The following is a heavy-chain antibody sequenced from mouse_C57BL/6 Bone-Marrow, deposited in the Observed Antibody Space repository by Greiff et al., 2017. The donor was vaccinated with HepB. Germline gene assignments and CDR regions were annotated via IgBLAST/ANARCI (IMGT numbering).Heavy chain of an antibody. CDR1: GYSITSGYY. D-gene: IGHD2-2*01. Sequence: EVQLQESGPGLVKPSQSLSLTCSVTGYSITSGYYWNWIRQFPGNKLEWMGYISYDGSNNYNPSLKNRISITRDKSKNQFFLKLNSVTTEDTATYYCASYGYDGAGYFDYWGQGTTLTVSS. V-gene: IGHV3-6*01. J-gene: IGHJ2*01. CDR2: ISYDGSN. CDR3: ASYGYDGAGYFDY.